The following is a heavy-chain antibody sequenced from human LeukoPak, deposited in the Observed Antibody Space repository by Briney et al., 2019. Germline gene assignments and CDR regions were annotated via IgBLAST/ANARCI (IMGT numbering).Heavy chain of an antibody. CDR3: GKTDIYFNPIDY. D-gene: IGHD3-9*01. Sequence: SETLSLTCAVYGGSFSGYYWSWIRQPPGKGLEWIGEINHSGSTNYNPSLKSRVTISVDTSKNQFSLKLSSVTAADTAVYYCGKTDIYFNPIDYWGPGSLVTVSS. CDR1: GGSFSGYY. J-gene: IGHJ4*02. V-gene: IGHV4-34*01. CDR2: INHSGST.